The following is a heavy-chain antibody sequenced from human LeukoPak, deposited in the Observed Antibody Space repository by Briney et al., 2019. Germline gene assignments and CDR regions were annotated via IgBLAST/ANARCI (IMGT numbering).Heavy chain of an antibody. J-gene: IGHJ6*03. CDR3: ARDQTRWEPLRRRDYYYMDV. Sequence: PETLSLTRAVSGGSLSSYYWSWIRPPAGKGLEWIGRIYISGSGSTNYNPSLKSRVTMSVETSKNQFSLKLSSVTAADTAVYYCARDQTRWEPLRRRDYYYMDVWGKGTTVTVSS. V-gene: IGHV4-4*07. D-gene: IGHD1-26*01. CDR1: GGSLSSYY. CDR2: IYISGSGST.